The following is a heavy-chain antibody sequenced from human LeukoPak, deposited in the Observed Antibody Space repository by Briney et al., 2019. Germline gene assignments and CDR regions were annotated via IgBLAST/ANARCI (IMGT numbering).Heavy chain of an antibody. V-gene: IGHV1-69*04. CDR1: GGTFSSYA. J-gene: IGHJ6*02. Sequence: SVKVSCKASGGTFSSYAISWVRQAPGQGLEWMGRIIPILGIANYAQKFQGRVTITADKSTSTAYTELSSLRSEDTAVYYCASLRYEVGRAEDDYGMDVWGQGTTVTVSS. CDR2: IIPILGIA. CDR3: ASLRYEVGRAEDDYGMDV. D-gene: IGHD1-14*01.